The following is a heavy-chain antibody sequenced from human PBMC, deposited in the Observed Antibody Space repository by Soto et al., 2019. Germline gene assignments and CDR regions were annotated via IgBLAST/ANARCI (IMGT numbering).Heavy chain of an antibody. CDR1: GFTFSSYA. V-gene: IGHV3-23*01. Sequence: GGSLRLSCAASGFTFSSYAMSWVRQAPGKGLEWVSAISGSGGSTYYADSVKGRFTISRDNSKNTLYLQMNSLRAEDTAVYYCAKDSHSCYSSSWYYFDYWGQGTLVTVSS. J-gene: IGHJ4*02. CDR3: AKDSHSCYSSSWYYFDY. CDR2: ISGSGGST. D-gene: IGHD6-13*01.